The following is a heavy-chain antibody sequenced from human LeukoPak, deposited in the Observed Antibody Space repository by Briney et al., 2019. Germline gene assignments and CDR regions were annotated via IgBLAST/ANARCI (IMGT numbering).Heavy chain of an antibody. CDR1: GGSISSYY. CDR2: IYYSGST. CDR3: ARGYCSGGSCYSWYYYYGMDV. V-gene: IGHV4-59*01. J-gene: IGHJ6*02. D-gene: IGHD2-15*01. Sequence: SETLSLTCTVSGGSISSYYWSWIRQPPGKGLEWIGYIYYSGSTNYNPSLKSRVTISVDTSKNQFSLKLSSMTAADTAVYYCARGYCSGGSCYSWYYYYGMDVWGQGTTVTVSS.